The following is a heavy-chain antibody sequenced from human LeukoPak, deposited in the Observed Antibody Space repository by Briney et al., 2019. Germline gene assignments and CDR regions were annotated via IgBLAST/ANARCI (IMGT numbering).Heavy chain of an antibody. D-gene: IGHD3-10*01. CDR2: IYYTGST. Sequence: SETLSLTCSVSGGSITDYYWSWIRQPPGKGMEWIGPIYYTGSTNYSPSLKSRVSISVDTSKNQFSLKMTSVTAADTAVYYCARHKGPGSYYIWYYYYMDVWGKGTTVTVSS. V-gene: IGHV4-59*08. CDR1: GGSITDYY. J-gene: IGHJ6*03. CDR3: ARHKGPGSYYIWYYYYMDV.